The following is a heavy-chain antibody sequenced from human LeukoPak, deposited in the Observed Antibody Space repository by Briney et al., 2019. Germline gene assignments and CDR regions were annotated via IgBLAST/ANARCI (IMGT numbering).Heavy chain of an antibody. D-gene: IGHD5-18*01. J-gene: IGHJ6*03. CDR1: GGTFSSYA. V-gene: IGHV1-69*13. CDR3: ARAAIQLGYYYYYYMDV. CDR2: IIPIFGTA. Sequence: ASVKVSCNASGGTFSSYAISWVRQAPGQGLEWMGGIIPIFGTANYAQKFQGRVTITADESTSTAYMELSSLRSEDTAVYYCARAAIQLGYYYYYYMDVWGKGTTVTISS.